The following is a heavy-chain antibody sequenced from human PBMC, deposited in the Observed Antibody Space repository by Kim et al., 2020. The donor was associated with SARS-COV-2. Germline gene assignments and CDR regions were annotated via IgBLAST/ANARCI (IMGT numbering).Heavy chain of an antibody. V-gene: IGHV4-39*02. J-gene: IGHJ5*02. CDR3: ARLRSGVGWFDP. Sequence: YPPSLQSRVPISVDTSNNHFSLGLSSVTAADTAVYYCARLRSGVGWFDPWGQGTLVTVSS. D-gene: IGHD5-12*01.